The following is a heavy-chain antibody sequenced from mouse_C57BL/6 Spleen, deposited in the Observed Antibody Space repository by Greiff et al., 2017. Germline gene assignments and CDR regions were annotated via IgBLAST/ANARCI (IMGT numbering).Heavy chain of an antibody. V-gene: IGHV1-59*01. CDR1: GYTFTSYW. J-gene: IGHJ2*01. CDR3: AKRCPFDY. D-gene: IGHD1-1*01. Sequence: QVQLQQPGAELVRPGTSVKLSCKASGYTFTSYWMHWVKQRPGQGLEWIGVIDPSDSYTNYNQKFKGKATLTVDTSSSTAYMQLSSLTAEDSAVYYCAKRCPFDYWGQGTTLTVSS. CDR2: IDPSDSYT.